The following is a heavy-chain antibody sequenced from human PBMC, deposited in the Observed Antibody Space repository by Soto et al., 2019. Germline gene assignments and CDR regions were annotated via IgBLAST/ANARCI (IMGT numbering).Heavy chain of an antibody. D-gene: IGHD2-15*01. J-gene: IGHJ3*02. CDR1: GGSISSGGYS. Sequence: QLQLQESGSGLVKPSQTLSLTCAVSGGSISSGGYSWTWVRQPPGKGLEWIGYIFHSGSTSYNPSLKSRVTLPVDGSKNHCSLRLTSVTAADTALYYCARGAYCGGGSCYGDDAFDIWGQGAMVTVSS. V-gene: IGHV4-30-2*01. CDR3: ARGAYCGGGSCYGDDAFDI. CDR2: IFHSGST.